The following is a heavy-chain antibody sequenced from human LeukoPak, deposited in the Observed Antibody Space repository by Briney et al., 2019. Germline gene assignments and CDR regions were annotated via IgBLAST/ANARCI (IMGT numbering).Heavy chain of an antibody. J-gene: IGHJ4*02. CDR1: GGSFSGYY. CDR2: INHSGST. CDR3: ARAMTTVTTRPFDY. V-gene: IGHV4-34*01. D-gene: IGHD4-17*01. Sequence: SETLSLTCAVYGGSFSGYYWSWIRQPPGKGLEWIGEINHSGSTNYNPSLKSRVTIPVETSKNQFSLKLSSVTDADTAVYYCARAMTTVTTRPFDYWGQGTLVTVSS.